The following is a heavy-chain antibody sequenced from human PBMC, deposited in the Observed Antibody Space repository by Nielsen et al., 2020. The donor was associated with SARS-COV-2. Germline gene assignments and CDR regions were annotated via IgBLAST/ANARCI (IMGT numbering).Heavy chain of an antibody. CDR3: ARRALGYCSGGSCYSAFDY. Sequence: SETLSLTCTVSGGSISSGDYYWSWIRQPPGKGLEWIGYIYYSGSTHYNPSLKSRVTISVDTSKNQFSLKLSSVTAADTAVYYCARRALGYCSGGSCYSAFDYWGHGTLVTVSS. CDR1: GGSISSGDYY. D-gene: IGHD2-15*01. V-gene: IGHV4-30-4*01. CDR2: IYYSGST. J-gene: IGHJ4*01.